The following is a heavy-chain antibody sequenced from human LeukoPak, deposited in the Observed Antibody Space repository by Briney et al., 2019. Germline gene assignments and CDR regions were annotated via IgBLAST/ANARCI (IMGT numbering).Heavy chain of an antibody. V-gene: IGHV4-59*01. CDR2: IYYSGSA. CDR3: ARDDGYYGSGSYSY. D-gene: IGHD3-10*01. J-gene: IGHJ4*02. CDR1: GGSISSYY. Sequence: PSETLSLTCTVSGGSISSYYWSWIRQPPGKGPEWIGYIYYSGSANYNPSLKSRVTISVDTSKNQFSLKLSSVTAADTAVYYCARDDGYYGSGSYSYWGQGTLVTVSS.